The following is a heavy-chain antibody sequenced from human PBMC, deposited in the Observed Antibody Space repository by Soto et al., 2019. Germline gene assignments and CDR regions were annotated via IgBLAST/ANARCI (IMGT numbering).Heavy chain of an antibody. Sequence: QVQLVESGGGVVQPGRSLRLSCAASGFTFSSYGMHWVRQAPGKGLEWVAVISYDGSNKYYADSVKGRFTISRDNSKNTLFLQMNSLRAEDTAVYYCAKVLDTAMPLDAFDIWGQGTMVAVSS. V-gene: IGHV3-30*18. J-gene: IGHJ3*02. CDR2: ISYDGSNK. CDR1: GFTFSSYG. CDR3: AKVLDTAMPLDAFDI. D-gene: IGHD5-18*01.